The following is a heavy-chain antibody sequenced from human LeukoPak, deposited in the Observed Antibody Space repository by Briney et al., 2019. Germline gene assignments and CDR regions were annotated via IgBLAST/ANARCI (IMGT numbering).Heavy chain of an antibody. Sequence: GGSLRLSCAASGFTFSSYEMNWVRQAPGKGLEWVSYISSSGSTIYYADSVKGRFTISRDNAKNSLYLQTNSLRAEDTAVYYCARAALDYYDSSGYPYYYMDVWGKGTTVTVSS. CDR2: ISSSGSTI. J-gene: IGHJ6*03. CDR1: GFTFSSYE. CDR3: ARAALDYYDSSGYPYYYMDV. V-gene: IGHV3-48*03. D-gene: IGHD3-22*01.